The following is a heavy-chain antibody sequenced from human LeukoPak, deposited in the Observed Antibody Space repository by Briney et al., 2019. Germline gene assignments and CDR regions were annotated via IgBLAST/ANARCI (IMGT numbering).Heavy chain of an antibody. CDR2: IYYSGST. CDR3: ARETRGDYYYMDV. CDR1: GGSISSGGYY. D-gene: IGHD2-2*01. V-gene: IGHV4-31*03. J-gene: IGHJ6*03. Sequence: SETLSLTCTVSGGSISSGGYYWSWIRQHPGKGLEWIGYIYYSGSTYYNPSLKSRVTISVDTSKNQFSLKLSSVTAADTAVYYCARETRGDYYYMDVWGKGTTVTVSS.